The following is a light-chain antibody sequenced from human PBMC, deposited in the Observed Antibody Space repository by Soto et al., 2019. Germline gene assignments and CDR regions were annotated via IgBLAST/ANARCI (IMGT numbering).Light chain of an antibody. CDR1: SSDVGAYKY. J-gene: IGLJ3*02. CDR2: EVS. CDR3: AAWDDSLNGRWV. Sequence: QSALTQPASVSGSPGQSITISCTGTSSDVGAYKYVSWYQQHPGKAPKLLIYEVSSRPSGVSDRFSGSKSGTSASLAISGLQSEDEADYYCAAWDDSLNGRWVFGGGTKVTVL. V-gene: IGLV2-14*01.